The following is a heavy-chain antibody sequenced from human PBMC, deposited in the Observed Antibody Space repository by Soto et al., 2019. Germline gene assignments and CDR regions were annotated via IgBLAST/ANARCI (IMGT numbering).Heavy chain of an antibody. Sequence: EVQLVESGGGLVQPGGSLGLSCVVSGFTFSTYTMNWVRQAPGKGLEWVSSITGGSGYIYYADSVKGRFTISRDNAKNSLYLQMDSLRAEDSALYYCARDRAVRKENGMDVWGQGTTVTVSS. V-gene: IGHV3-21*01. CDR2: ITGGSGYI. CDR3: ARDRAVRKENGMDV. J-gene: IGHJ6*02. D-gene: IGHD6-6*01. CDR1: GFTFSTYT.